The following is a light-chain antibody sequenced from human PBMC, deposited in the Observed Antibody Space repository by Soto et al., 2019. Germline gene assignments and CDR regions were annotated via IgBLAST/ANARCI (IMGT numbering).Light chain of an antibody. Sequence: EIVLTQSPGTLSLSPGERATLSCRASQSVSSSYLAWYKQKPGQAPRLLIYGASSRDTGIPDRFSGTGSGTDSTITISRLEPKDVAVYYCQQYGSSPYIFGQGTKLEIK. V-gene: IGKV3-20*01. CDR3: QQYGSSPYI. CDR2: GAS. J-gene: IGKJ2*01. CDR1: QSVSSSY.